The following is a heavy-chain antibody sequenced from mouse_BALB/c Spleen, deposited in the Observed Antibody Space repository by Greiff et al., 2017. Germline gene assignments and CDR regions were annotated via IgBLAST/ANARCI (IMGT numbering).Heavy chain of an antibody. CDR3: TFSIPYYAMDY. CDR2: IRLKSNNYAT. V-gene: IGHV6-6*02. J-gene: IGHJ4*01. Sequence: EVKVEESGGGLVQPGGSMKLSCVASGFTFSNYWMNWVRQSPEKGLEWVAEIRLKSNNYATHYAESVKGRFTISRDDSKSSVYLQMNNLRAEDTGIYYCTFSIPYYAMDYWGQGTSVTVSS. D-gene: IGHD2-3*01. CDR1: GFTFSNYW.